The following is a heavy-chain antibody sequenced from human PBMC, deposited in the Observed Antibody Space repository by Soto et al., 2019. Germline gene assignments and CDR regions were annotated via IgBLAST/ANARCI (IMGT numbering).Heavy chain of an antibody. J-gene: IGHJ3*02. V-gene: IGHV3-21*01. CDR1: GFTFSSYS. CDR3: ARDIPAAADAFDI. Sequence: GGSLRLSCAASGFTFSSYSINWVRQAPGKGLEWVSSISSSSSYIYYADSVKGRFTISRDNAKNSLYLQMNSLRAEDTAVYYCARDIPAAADAFDIWGQGTMVTVSS. D-gene: IGHD2-2*01. CDR2: ISSSSSYI.